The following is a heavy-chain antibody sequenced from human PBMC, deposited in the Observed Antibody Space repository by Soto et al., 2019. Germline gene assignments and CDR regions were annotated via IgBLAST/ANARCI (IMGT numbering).Heavy chain of an antibody. D-gene: IGHD3-10*01. J-gene: IGHJ4*02. CDR2: IYYRGST. CDR3: ASSYGSGSPFDY. V-gene: IGHV4-30-4*01. Sequence: QVQLQESGPGLVKPSQTLSLTCTVSGGSISSGDYYWGWIRQPPGKGLEWIGYIYYRGSTYYNPSRKSRVIISVDTSKNQFSLKLSSVTAADTAVYYCASSYGSGSPFDYWGQGTLVTVSS. CDR1: GGSISSGDYY.